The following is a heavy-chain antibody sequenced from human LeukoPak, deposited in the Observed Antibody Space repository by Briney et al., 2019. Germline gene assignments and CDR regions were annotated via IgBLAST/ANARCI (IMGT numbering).Heavy chain of an antibody. J-gene: IGHJ4*02. V-gene: IGHV3-66*01. D-gene: IGHD3-10*01. CDR2: IYGGGDT. CDR1: GFTVRSTY. Sequence: GGSLRLSCAASGFTVRSTYMSWVRQAPGKGLELVSVIYGGGDTYYADSVKGRFTISRDKSKNTLYLQMNSLRAEDTAMYYCAKYYGGGIGQIDYWGQGTLVTVSS. CDR3: AKYYGGGIGQIDY.